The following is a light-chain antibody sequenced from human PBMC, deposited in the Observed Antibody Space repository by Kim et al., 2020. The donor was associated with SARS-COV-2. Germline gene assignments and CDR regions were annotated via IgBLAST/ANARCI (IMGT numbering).Light chain of an antibody. Sequence: GQRVTISCTGTSSNIGAGYDVHWYQQFPGTAPKLLIYNNGNRPSGVSDRFSGSKSGSSASLAITGLHAQDEADYYCQSYDSGLSVVFGGGTQLTVL. CDR2: NNG. CDR3: QSYDSGLSVV. V-gene: IGLV1-40*01. J-gene: IGLJ3*02. CDR1: SSNIGAGYD.